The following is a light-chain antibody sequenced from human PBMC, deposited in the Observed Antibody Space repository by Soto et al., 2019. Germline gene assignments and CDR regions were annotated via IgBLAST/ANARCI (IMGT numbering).Light chain of an antibody. Sequence: DIQVTASTSXXXXSXGXXXTIWGRTSQSISRYLNWYQQKPGRAAKLLIYGASTFESGVPSRFSGSGSGTDFTLTINNLQPEDFASYFCQESYSTPLTFGRGTKVDIK. CDR3: QESYSTPLT. CDR1: QSISRY. CDR2: GAS. V-gene: IGKV1-39*01. J-gene: IGKJ4*01.